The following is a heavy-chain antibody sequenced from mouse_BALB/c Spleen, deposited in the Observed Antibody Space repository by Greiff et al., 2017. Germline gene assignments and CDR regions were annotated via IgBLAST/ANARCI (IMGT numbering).Heavy chain of an antibody. CDR2: ISDGGSYT. D-gene: IGHD2-10*02. J-gene: IGHJ4*01. Sequence: EVMLVESGGGLVKPGGSLKLSCAASGFTFSDYYMYWVRQTPEKRLEWVATISDGGSYTYYPDSVKGRFTISRDNAKNNLYLQMSSVKSEDTAMYYCARRGYGNYVSAMDYWGQGTSVTVSS. CDR1: GFTFSDYY. V-gene: IGHV5-4*02. CDR3: ARRGYGNYVSAMDY.